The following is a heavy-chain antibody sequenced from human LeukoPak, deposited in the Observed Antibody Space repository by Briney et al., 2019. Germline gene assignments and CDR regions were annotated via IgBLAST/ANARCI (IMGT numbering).Heavy chain of an antibody. D-gene: IGHD1-26*01. J-gene: IGHJ4*02. CDR3: ARGRVGATFDY. Sequence: GSLRLSCAASGFTFSSYGMSWVRQPPGKGLEWIGEINHSGSTNYNPSLKSRVTISVDTSKNQFSLKLSSVTAADTAVYYCARGRVGATFDYWGQGTLVTVSS. CDR2: INHSGST. CDR1: GFTFSSYG. V-gene: IGHV4-34*01.